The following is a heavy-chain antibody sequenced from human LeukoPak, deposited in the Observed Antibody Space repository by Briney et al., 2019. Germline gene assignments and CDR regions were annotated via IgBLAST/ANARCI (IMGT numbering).Heavy chain of an antibody. J-gene: IGHJ1*01. Sequence: PGGSLRLSCAASGFTFNNAWMSWVRQAPGKGLEWVARIKSKTDGGTTDYPAPVKGRFTISRDDSKNTLSLQVNSLTTEDTAVYYRATVDWDLQFQHWGQGTLVTVSS. CDR3: ATVDWDLQFQH. CDR1: GFTFNNAW. CDR2: IKSKTDGGTT. D-gene: IGHD3/OR15-3a*01. V-gene: IGHV3-15*01.